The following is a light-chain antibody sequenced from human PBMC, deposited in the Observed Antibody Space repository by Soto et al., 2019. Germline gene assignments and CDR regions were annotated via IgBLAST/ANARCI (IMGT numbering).Light chain of an antibody. CDR1: QSINKY. Sequence: DVQMTQSPSSLSASVGDRVTITCRASQSINKYLNWYLQRPGKAPKLLIYAASSLRNGVPSRFSGRGSGTDFTLTINSLQPEDFATYYCQQSSTTPWTFGRGTKVDIK. CDR3: QQSSTTPWT. CDR2: AAS. V-gene: IGKV1-39*01. J-gene: IGKJ1*01.